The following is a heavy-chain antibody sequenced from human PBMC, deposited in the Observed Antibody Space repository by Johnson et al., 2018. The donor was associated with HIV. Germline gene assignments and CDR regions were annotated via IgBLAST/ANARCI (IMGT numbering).Heavy chain of an antibody. Sequence: QVQLVESGGGVVHPGRSLRVSCAASGFTFSDHAIHWVRQAPGKGLEWVAVISYDASNKYYGDSVKGRFTISRDNSKKKVFLQMNSLRHEDTAVYYCVRDVGSSGWYDSLVTDMWGRDNGHRLY. J-gene: IGHJ3*02. CDR3: VRDVGSSGWYDSLVTDM. CDR2: ISYDASNK. CDR1: GFTFSDHA. V-gene: IGHV3-30-3*01. D-gene: IGHD6-19*01.